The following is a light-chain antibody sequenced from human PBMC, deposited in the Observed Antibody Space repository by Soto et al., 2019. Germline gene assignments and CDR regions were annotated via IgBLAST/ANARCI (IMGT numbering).Light chain of an antibody. CDR1: QSVSSSY. J-gene: IGKJ3*01. CDR2: VAS. CDR3: HQYGRSPFT. Sequence: EIALTQSPGTLSLSQGERATLSCRASQSVSSSYLAWYQQKPGQAPRLLIYVASSRATGIPDRFSGSGSGTDFTLTISRLEPEDFAVYYCHQYGRSPFTFGPGTKVDIK. V-gene: IGKV3-20*01.